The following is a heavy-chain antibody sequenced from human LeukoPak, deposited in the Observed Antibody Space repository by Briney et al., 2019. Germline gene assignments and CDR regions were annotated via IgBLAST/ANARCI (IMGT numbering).Heavy chain of an antibody. D-gene: IGHD6-13*01. CDR2: INPSGGST. V-gene: IGHV1-46*01. CDR3: ARVVAAAGTWFDP. J-gene: IGHJ5*02. CDR1: GYTFTSYY. Sequence: ASVKVSRKASGYTFTSYYMHWVRQAPGQGLEWMGIINPSGGSTSYAQKFQGRVTMTRDMSTSTVYMELSSLRSEDTAVYYCARVVAAAGTWFDPWGQGTLVTVSS.